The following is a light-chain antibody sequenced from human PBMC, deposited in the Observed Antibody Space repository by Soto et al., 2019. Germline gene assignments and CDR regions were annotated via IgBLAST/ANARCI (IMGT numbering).Light chain of an antibody. V-gene: IGKV3-20*01. CDR1: QNVSTSY. CDR3: QQYGSSPRT. Sequence: EIVLTQSPGTLSLSPREKTTLSCRASQNVSTSYLAWYQQKTGQAPRLLIYGASSRATGIPDRFSGSGSGTDFTLTISRLEPEDFAVYYCQQYGSSPRTFGQGTKVDIK. J-gene: IGKJ1*01. CDR2: GAS.